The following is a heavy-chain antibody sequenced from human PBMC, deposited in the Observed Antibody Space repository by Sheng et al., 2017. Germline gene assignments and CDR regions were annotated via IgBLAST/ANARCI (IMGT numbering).Heavy chain of an antibody. V-gene: IGHV4-39*07. CDR1: GGSISGSSYY. CDR3: ARVSTVRGLIGSYYFDL. D-gene: IGHD3-10*01. CDR2: VYFSGNA. Sequence: QLQLQESGPGLVKPSETLSLACAVSGGSISGSSYYWGWIRQPPGKGLEWIGSVYFSGNAYYNPSLTSRVTISVDTSKKQFSLRLYSVTAADTAVYFCARVSTVRGLIGSYYFDLLGPGNPWSPSPQ. J-gene: IGHJ4*02.